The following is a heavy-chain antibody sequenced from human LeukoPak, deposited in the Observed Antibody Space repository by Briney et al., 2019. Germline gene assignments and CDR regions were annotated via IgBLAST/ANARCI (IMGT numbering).Heavy chain of an antibody. J-gene: IGHJ4*02. CDR3: ARDEGYCSSTSCYAHDY. CDR1: GGAFSSYA. Sequence: SVKVSCKASGGAFSSYAISWVRQAPGQGLEWMGRIIPIFGIANYAQKFQGRVTITADKSTSTAYMELSSLRSEDTAVYYCARDEGYCSSTSCYAHDYWGQGTLVTVSS. D-gene: IGHD2-2*01. CDR2: IIPIFGIA. V-gene: IGHV1-69*04.